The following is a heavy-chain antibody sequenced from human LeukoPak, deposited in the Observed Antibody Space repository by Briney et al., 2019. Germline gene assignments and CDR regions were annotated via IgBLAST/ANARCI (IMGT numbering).Heavy chain of an antibody. CDR2: ISSSSSYI. V-gene: IGHV3-21*01. J-gene: IGHJ4*02. D-gene: IGHD2-15*01. CDR1: GFTFSSYS. CDR3: ARWAGYCSGGSCYSSRVFDY. Sequence: PGGSLRLSCAASGFTFSSYSMNWVRQAPGKGLEWVSSISSSSSYIYYADSVKGRFTISRDNAKNSLYLQMNSLRAEGTAVYYCARWAGYCSGGSCYSSRVFDYWGQGTLVTVSS.